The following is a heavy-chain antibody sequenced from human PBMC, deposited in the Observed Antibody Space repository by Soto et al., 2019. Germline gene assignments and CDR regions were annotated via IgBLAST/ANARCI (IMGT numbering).Heavy chain of an antibody. V-gene: IGHV3-7*04. D-gene: IGHD3-22*01. Sequence: PGGSLRLSCAASGFTFSTYWMSWVRQAPGKGLEWVANIKPDGSEKWYVDSVKGRFTIFRDNAKNSLYLQMNSLRAEDTAVYYCARGDYYDSSGPFSDAFDIWGKGTMVTVS. J-gene: IGHJ3*02. CDR1: GFTFSTYW. CDR3: ARGDYYDSSGPFSDAFDI. CDR2: IKPDGSEK.